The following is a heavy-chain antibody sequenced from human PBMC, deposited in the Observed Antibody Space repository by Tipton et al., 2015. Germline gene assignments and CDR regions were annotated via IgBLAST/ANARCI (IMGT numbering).Heavy chain of an antibody. CDR2: IKQDGSEK. CDR3: ARARAQGSPFAWFDP. V-gene: IGHV3-7*01. CDR1: GFTFSSYA. Sequence: SLRLSCAASGFTFSSYAMSWVRQAPGKGLEWVANIKQDGSEKYYVDSVKGRFTISRDNAKNSLYLQMNSLRAEDTAVYYCARARAQGSPFAWFDPWGQGTLVTVSS. J-gene: IGHJ5*02. D-gene: IGHD2-15*01.